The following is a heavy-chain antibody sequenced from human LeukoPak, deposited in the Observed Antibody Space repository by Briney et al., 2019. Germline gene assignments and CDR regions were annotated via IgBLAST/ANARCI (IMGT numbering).Heavy chain of an antibody. CDR1: GYTFTSYG. CDR3: ARDGTHDYGGTKFDY. CDR2: IIPIFGTA. D-gene: IGHD4-23*01. V-gene: IGHV1-69*05. J-gene: IGHJ4*02. Sequence: SVKVSCKASGYTFTSYGISWVRQAPGQGLEWMGGIIPIFGTANYAQKFQGRVTITTDESTSTAYMELSSLRSEDTAVYYCARDGTHDYGGTKFDYWGQGTLVTVSS.